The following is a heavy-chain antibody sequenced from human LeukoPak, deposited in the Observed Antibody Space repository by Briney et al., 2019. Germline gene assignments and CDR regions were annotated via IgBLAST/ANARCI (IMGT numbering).Heavy chain of an antibody. Sequence: PSETLSLTCTVSGGSINSGGYYWSWIRQRPGKGLEWIGYTYSSGRTFYNPSLKSRLTILEDTFANQFSLRLNSVTAADTAMYYCATGVDAFDMWGQGTMVTVSS. J-gene: IGHJ3*02. CDR1: GGSINSGGYY. CDR2: TYSSGRT. V-gene: IGHV4-31*03. CDR3: ATGVDAFDM.